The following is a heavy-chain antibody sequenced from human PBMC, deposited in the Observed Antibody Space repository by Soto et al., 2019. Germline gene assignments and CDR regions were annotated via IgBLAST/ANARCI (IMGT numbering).Heavy chain of an antibody. CDR3: ATTPRYSSMWGWFDP. V-gene: IGHV4-34*01. CDR2: INHSGST. D-gene: IGHD6-13*01. Sequence: SETLSLTCAVYGGSFSGYYWSWIRQPPGKGLEWIGEINHSGSTNYNPSLKSRVTISVDTSKNQFSLKLSSVTAADTAVYYCATTPRYSSMWGWFDPWGQGTLVTVSS. CDR1: GGSFSGYY. J-gene: IGHJ5*02.